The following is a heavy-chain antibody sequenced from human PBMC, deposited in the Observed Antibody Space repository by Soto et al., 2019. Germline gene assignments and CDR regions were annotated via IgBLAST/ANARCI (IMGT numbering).Heavy chain of an antibody. D-gene: IGHD3-16*01. V-gene: IGHV3-30*03. CDR1: GVTFKDYG. CDR2: ISYDGKQT. CDR3: ARDGWGSNWYFDL. J-gene: IGHJ2*01. Sequence: GGSLRLSCGAPGVTFKDYGMHWVRQAPGKGLEWVAVISYDGKQTYYADSVKGRFTISKDKSKRTLFLQMNSLRVDDTAVYYCARDGWGSNWYFDLWGRGTLVTSPQ.